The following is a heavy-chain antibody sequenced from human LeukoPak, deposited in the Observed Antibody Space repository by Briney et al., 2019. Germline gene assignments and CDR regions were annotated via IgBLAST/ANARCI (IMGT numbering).Heavy chain of an antibody. J-gene: IGHJ4*02. Sequence: GASVKVSCKASGYTFTSYDINWVRQATGQGLEWVGWMNPNSGYTGYAQKFQGRVTMTRDTSISAAYMELNSLRSEDTAVYYCARGHQRYSSSWYLGYWGQGTLVTVSS. CDR1: GYTFTSYD. V-gene: IGHV1-8*01. CDR3: ARGHQRYSSSWYLGY. CDR2: MNPNSGYT. D-gene: IGHD6-13*01.